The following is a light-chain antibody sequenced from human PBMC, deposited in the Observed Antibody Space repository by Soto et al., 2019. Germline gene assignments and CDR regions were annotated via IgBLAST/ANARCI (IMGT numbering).Light chain of an antibody. CDR3: QQRSYWIT. CDR1: QSVSSY. CDR2: DAS. Sequence: EIVLTQSPATLSLSPGERATLSCRASQSVSSYLAWYQQKPGQAPRLLIYDASNRATGIPARFSGSGSRTDFTLTISSLEPEDFAIYYCQQRSYWITFGQGTRLEIK. J-gene: IGKJ5*01. V-gene: IGKV3-11*01.